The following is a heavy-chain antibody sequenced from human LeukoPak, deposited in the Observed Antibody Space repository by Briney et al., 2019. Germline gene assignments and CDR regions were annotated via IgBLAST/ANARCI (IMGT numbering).Heavy chain of an antibody. CDR3: ARSRLSSGPFDY. CDR2: INYSGST. V-gene: IGHV4-34*01. J-gene: IGHJ4*02. CDR1: SESFSGYF. Sequence: SETLSLTCAIYSESFSGYFWSWIRQPPGKGLEWIGEINYSGSTYYNPSLKSRVTISVDTSKNQFSLKLSSVTAADTAVYYCARSRLSSGPFDYWGQGTLVTVSS. D-gene: IGHD3-22*01.